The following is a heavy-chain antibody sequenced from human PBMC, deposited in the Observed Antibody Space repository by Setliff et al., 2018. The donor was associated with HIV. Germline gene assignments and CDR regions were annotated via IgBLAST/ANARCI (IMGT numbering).Heavy chain of an antibody. D-gene: IGHD3-3*01. CDR1: GFIFNTYS. J-gene: IGHJ6*03. CDR2: IGGSGSAI. CDR3: AREGVWSGYYTGYMDV. V-gene: IGHV3-48*04. Sequence: GGSLRLSCAVSGFIFNTYSMNWVRQAPGKGLEWVSYIGGSGSAIYYADSVKGRFTISRDNAENSLYLQMDSLRAEDTAVYYCAREGVWSGYYTGYMDVWGKGTTVTVSS.